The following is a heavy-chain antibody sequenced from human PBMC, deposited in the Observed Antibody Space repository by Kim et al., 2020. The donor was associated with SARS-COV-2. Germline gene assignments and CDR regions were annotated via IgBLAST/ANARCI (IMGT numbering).Heavy chain of an antibody. D-gene: IGHD5-12*01. Sequence: YNPSLKSRVTISVDTSKNQFSLKLSSVTAADTAVYYCATAWMDDYYGMDVWGQGTTVTVSS. CDR3: ATAWMDDYYGMDV. J-gene: IGHJ6*02. V-gene: IGHV4-39*07.